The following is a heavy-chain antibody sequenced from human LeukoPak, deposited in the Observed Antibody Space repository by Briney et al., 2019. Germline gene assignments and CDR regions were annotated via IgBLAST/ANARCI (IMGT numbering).Heavy chain of an antibody. CDR2: IYYSGST. Sequence: SETLSLTCTVSGGSISSSSYYWGWIRQPPGKGLEWIGSIYYSGSTYYNPSLKSRVTISVDTSKNQFSLKLSSVTAADTAVYYCARESEGEQLVLYYFDYWGQGTLVTVSS. D-gene: IGHD6-13*01. V-gene: IGHV4-39*07. J-gene: IGHJ4*02. CDR3: ARESEGEQLVLYYFDY. CDR1: GGSISSSSYY.